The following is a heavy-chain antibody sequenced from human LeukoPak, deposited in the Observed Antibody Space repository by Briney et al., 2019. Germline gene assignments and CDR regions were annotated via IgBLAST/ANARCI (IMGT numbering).Heavy chain of an antibody. J-gene: IGHJ4*02. CDR3: ARENRYCSGGSCLGGYYFDY. CDR1: GGSIKSDGYY. D-gene: IGHD2-15*01. V-gene: IGHV4-31*03. CDR2: IYHSGRT. Sequence: SETLSLTCTVSGGSIKSDGYYWSWVRQHPGKGLEWIGSIYHSGRTTSDPSLKSRTSMSVDLSKNQFSLQLISVTAADTAVYYCARENRYCSGGSCLGGYYFDYWGQGTLVTVSS.